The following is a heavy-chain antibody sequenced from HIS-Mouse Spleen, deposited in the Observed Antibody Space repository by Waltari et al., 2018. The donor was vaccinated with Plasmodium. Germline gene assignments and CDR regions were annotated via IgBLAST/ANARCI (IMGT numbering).Heavy chain of an antibody. Sequence: EVQLVESGGGLVQPGGSLRLSCAASGFTFSRYWMSWGRQAPGKGLEWVANIKKDGSEKYYVDSVKGRFTISRDNAKNSLYLQMNSLRAEDTAVYYCASSWYWYFDLWGRGTLVTVSS. J-gene: IGHJ2*01. V-gene: IGHV3-7*01. CDR2: IKKDGSEK. D-gene: IGHD6-13*01. CDR1: GFTFSRYW. CDR3: ASSWYWYFDL.